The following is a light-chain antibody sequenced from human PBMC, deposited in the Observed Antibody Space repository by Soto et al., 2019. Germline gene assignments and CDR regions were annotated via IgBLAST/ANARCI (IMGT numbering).Light chain of an antibody. CDR1: RNIGNS. CDR2: ATS. Sequence: DIQVTQSPSSLSASIGDRVTITCRSSRNIGNSLNWYQQLPGKAPRFLMYATSTLASGVPSRFSGAGSGTFFTLTISSLQPEDFAIYFCQPSSRTPRTFGQGTKLEIK. V-gene: IGKV1-39*01. CDR3: QPSSRTPRT. J-gene: IGKJ2*01.